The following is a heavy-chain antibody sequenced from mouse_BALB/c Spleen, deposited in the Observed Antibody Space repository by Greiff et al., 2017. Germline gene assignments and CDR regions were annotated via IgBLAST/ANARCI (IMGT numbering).Heavy chain of an antibody. V-gene: IGHV1S135*01. J-gene: IGHJ2*01. CDR3: ARLANGYYFDY. Sequence: VQLKESGPELMKPGASVKISCKASGYSFTSYYMHWVKQSHGKSLEWIGYIDPFNGGTSYNQKFKGKATLTVDKSSSTVYMHLSSLTSEDSAVYYCARLANGYYFDYWGQGTTLTVSS. CDR1: GYSFTSYY. D-gene: IGHD1-1*01. CDR2: IDPFNGGT.